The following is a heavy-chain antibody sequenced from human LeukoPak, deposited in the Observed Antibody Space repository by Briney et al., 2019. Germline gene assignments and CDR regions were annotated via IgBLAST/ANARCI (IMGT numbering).Heavy chain of an antibody. D-gene: IGHD6-19*01. V-gene: IGHV4-39*01. J-gene: IGHJ4*02. CDR3: ARFNRGWSLNYFDY. Sequence: PSETLSLTCTVSGGSISSSSHYWGWIRQPPGKGLEWIGSIYYSGSTYYNPSLRSRVTISVDTSKNQFSLKLSSVTAADTAVYYCARFNRGWSLNYFDYWGQGTLVTVSS. CDR2: IYYSGST. CDR1: GGSISSSSHY.